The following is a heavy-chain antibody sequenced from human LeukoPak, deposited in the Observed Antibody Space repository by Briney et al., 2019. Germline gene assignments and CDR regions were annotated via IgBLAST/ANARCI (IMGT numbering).Heavy chain of an antibody. V-gene: IGHV4-31*03. Sequence: SQTLSLTCTVSGGSISSGGYYWSWMRQHPGKGLEWIGYIYYSGSTYYNPSLKSRVTISVDTSKNQFSLKLSSVTAADTAVYYCAREGGGSGYPYYFDYWGQGTLVTVSS. D-gene: IGHD3-3*01. CDR1: GGSISSGGYY. CDR3: AREGGGSGYPYYFDY. J-gene: IGHJ4*02. CDR2: IYYSGST.